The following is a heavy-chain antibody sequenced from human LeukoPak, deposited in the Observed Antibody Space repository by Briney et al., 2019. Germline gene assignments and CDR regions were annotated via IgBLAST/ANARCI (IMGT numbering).Heavy chain of an antibody. Sequence: ASVKVSCKASGYTFTGYYMHWVRQAPGQELEWMGWINPNSGGTNYAQKFQGRVTMTRDTSISTAYMELSSLRSEDTAVYYCARVLCTGDSCYSFFDYWGQGTLVTVSS. CDR1: GYTFTGYY. V-gene: IGHV1-2*02. CDR3: ARVLCTGDSCYSFFDY. CDR2: INPNSGGT. J-gene: IGHJ4*02. D-gene: IGHD2-15*01.